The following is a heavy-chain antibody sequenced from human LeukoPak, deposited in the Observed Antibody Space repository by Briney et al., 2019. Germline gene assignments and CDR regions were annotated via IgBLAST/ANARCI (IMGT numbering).Heavy chain of an antibody. V-gene: IGHV3-73*01. CDR2: IRRKDNSYET. CDR3: TRPNHTYYYGMDV. Sequence: PGGPLRLPCAASGLHLSSSHKSWLRQATGKGLEWVGRIRRKDNSYETASAAAVNGRFTITRDDSKNTAYLQMNSLKTEDTAVYYCTRPNHTYYYGMDVWGKGTTVTVPS. CDR1: GLHLSSSH. J-gene: IGHJ6*04. D-gene: IGHD2-8*01.